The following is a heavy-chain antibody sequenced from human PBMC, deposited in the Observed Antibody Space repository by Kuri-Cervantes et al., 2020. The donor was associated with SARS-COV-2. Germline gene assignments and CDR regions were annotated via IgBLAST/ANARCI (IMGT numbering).Heavy chain of an antibody. CDR2: ISYDGSNK. CDR1: GFTFSSYA. J-gene: IGHJ6*02. CDR3: STTLEAAGCSDGVDV. Sequence: GESLKISCAASGFTFSSYAMHWVRQAPGKGLEWVAVISYDGSNKYYADSVKGRCTISRDNSKNTLYLQMTSLRAEDTAVYYCSTTLEAAGCSDGVDVWGQGTTVTGSS. V-gene: IGHV3-30*04. D-gene: IGHD1-1*01.